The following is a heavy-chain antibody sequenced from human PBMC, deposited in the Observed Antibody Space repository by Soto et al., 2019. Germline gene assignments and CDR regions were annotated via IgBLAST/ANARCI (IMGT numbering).Heavy chain of an antibody. Sequence: SETLSLTCTVSGGSVSSGSYYWSWIRQHPGRGLEWIGYIYYTGNTYYNPSLKSRLAISVDTSKNQFSLKLTSVTAADTAVYYCATDTRRAYYHDHWGQGTLVTVSS. V-gene: IGHV4-31*03. CDR1: GGSVSSGSYY. CDR2: IYYTGNT. CDR3: ATDTRRAYYHDH. J-gene: IGHJ4*02. D-gene: IGHD3-3*01.